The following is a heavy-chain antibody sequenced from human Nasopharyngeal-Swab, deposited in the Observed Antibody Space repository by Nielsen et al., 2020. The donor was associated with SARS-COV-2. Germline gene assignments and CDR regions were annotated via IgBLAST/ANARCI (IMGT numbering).Heavy chain of an antibody. D-gene: IGHD3-9*01. CDR1: GFTFSSYS. CDR3: ARRYFDWSDY. V-gene: IGHV3-21*01. J-gene: IGHJ4*02. CDR2: ISSSSSYI. Sequence: GESLKISCAASGFTFSSYSMNWVRQAPGKGLEWVSSISSSSSYIYYADSVKGRFTISRDNAKNSLYLQMNSLGAEDTAVYYCARRYFDWSDYWGQGTLVTVSS.